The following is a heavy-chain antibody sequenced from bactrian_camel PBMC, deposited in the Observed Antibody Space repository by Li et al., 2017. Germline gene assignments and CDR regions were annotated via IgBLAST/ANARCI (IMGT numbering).Heavy chain of an antibody. CDR3: AAHGTPNWVSGGSCRTAYRRDY. Sequence: HVQLVESGGGSVQVGGSLRLSCAASGYAASTYCMGWFRQAPGKEREWVSSIYSDGTAQYADSQKGRFTISKDNAKNTLYLEMNSLKPEDTAMYICAAHGTPNWVSGGSCRTAYRRDYWGQGTQVTVS. D-gene: IGHD6*01. V-gene: IGHV3S6*01. CDR1: GYAASTYC. CDR2: IYSDGTA. J-gene: IGHJ4*01.